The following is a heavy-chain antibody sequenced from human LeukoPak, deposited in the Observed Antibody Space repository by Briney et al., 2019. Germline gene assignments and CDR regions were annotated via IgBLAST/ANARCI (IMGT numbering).Heavy chain of an antibody. CDR1: GYTFTGYY. D-gene: IGHD5-18*01. CDR3: ARDRDSYGYTDMDV. Sequence: ASVKVSCKASGYTFTGYYMHWVRQAPGQGLEWMGWINPNSGGTNYAQKFQGRVTMTRDTSISTAYMELSRLRSDDTAVYYCARDRDSYGYTDMDVWGKGTMVTVSS. CDR2: INPNSGGT. J-gene: IGHJ6*03. V-gene: IGHV1-2*02.